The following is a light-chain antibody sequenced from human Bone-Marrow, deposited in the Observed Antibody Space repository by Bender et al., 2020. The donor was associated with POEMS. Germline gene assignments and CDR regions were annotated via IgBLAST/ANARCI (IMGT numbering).Light chain of an antibody. CDR3: CAFTAINTFAYV. V-gene: IGLV2-14*03. Sequence: QSALTQPASVSGSPGQSITISCTGTSSDVGGYNYVSWYQQHPGKAPKLMIYDVNNRPSGVADRFSGSKSGNTASLTITGLQAEDEADYYCCAFTAINTFAYVFGTGTTVTVL. CDR1: SSDVGGYNY. CDR2: DVN. J-gene: IGLJ1*01.